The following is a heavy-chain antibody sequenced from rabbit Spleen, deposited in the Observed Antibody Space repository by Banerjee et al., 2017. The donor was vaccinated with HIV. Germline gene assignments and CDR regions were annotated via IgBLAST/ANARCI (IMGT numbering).Heavy chain of an antibody. Sequence: QSLEESGGGLVKPEGSLTLTCKASGFPFSNRAVMCWVRQAPGKGLEWIACAYAGSSGSTYYASWAKGRFTISKTSSTTVTLQMTSLTAADTATYFCARDSGSSFSSYGMDLWGPGTLVTVS. CDR2: AYAGSSGST. CDR3: ARDSGSSFSSYGMDL. D-gene: IGHD8-1*01. V-gene: IGHV1S40*01. J-gene: IGHJ6*01. CDR1: GFPFSNRAV.